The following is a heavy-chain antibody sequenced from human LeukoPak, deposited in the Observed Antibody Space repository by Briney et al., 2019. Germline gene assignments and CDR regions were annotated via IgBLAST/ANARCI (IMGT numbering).Heavy chain of an antibody. Sequence: GGSLRLSCAASGFTFSSYAMSWVRQAPGKGLEWVSALRGSGDTTYYADSVKGRFTICRDNPKNTPYLQMNSLRAEDTAVYYCAKDQDSMVRGIIWMNNWFDPWGQGTLVTVSS. D-gene: IGHD3-10*01. CDR3: AKDQDSMVRGIIWMNNWFDP. CDR2: LRGSGDTT. V-gene: IGHV3-23*01. J-gene: IGHJ5*02. CDR1: GFTFSSYA.